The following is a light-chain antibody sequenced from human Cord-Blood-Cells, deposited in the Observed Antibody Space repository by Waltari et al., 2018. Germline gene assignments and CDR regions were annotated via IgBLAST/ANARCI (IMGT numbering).Light chain of an antibody. Sequence: QSALTQPRSVSGSPGQSVTISCTGTSSDVGGYNYVSWYQQHPGKAPKLMIYDVSKRPSGVPERFSGSKSGNTASLTISGLQAEDEADYYCCSYAGSYTSNWVFGGGTKLTVL. J-gene: IGLJ3*02. CDR2: DVS. CDR1: SSDVGGYNY. V-gene: IGLV2-11*01. CDR3: CSYAGSYTSNWV.